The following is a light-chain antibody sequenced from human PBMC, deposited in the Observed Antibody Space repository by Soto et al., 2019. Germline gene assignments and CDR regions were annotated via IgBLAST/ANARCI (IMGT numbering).Light chain of an antibody. CDR3: QQYNNWPLT. Sequence: TQSPATLSVSPGDRATLSCRASQSVDNDLAWYQQKPGQPPRLLIYDASTRATGIPARFSGSQSGTEFTLTISSLLSEDFAVYSCQQYNNWPLTFGGGTKVDI. CDR1: QSVDND. CDR2: DAS. V-gene: IGKV3D-15*01. J-gene: IGKJ4*01.